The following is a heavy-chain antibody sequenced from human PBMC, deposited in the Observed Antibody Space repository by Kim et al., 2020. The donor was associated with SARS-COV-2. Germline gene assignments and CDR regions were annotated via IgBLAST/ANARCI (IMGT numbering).Heavy chain of an antibody. CDR1: GGSFSGYY. CDR2: INHSGST. J-gene: IGHJ6*02. D-gene: IGHD6-19*01. Sequence: SETLSLTCAVYGGSFSGYYWSWIRQPPGKGLEWIGEINHSGSTNYNPSLKSRVTISVDTSKNQFSLKLSSVTAADTAVYYCARASRVAVAGTRGSYYYYGMDVWGQGTTVTVSS. CDR3: ARASRVAVAGTRGSYYYYGMDV. V-gene: IGHV4-34*01.